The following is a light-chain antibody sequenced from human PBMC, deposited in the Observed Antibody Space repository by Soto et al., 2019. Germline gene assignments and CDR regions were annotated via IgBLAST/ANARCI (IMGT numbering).Light chain of an antibody. J-gene: IGLJ2*01. CDR2: TTN. CDR3: QSFDNSLSGSV. V-gene: IGLV1-44*01. CDR1: RSNIGSKT. Sequence: QSVLTQPPSASGTPGQSVTISCSGSRSNIGSKTLNWYQLVPGSAPKLLIYTTNQRPSGVPDRFSASKSGTSASLAISGLQSEDEADYYCQSFDNSLSGSVFGGGTKLTVL.